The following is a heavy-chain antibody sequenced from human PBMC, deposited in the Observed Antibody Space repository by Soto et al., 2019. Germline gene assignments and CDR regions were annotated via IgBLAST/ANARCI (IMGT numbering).Heavy chain of an antibody. CDR3: ARGHRVSAALRPARWFGP. Sequence: PSETLSLTCAVYGGSFSGYYWSWIRQPPGKGLEWIGEINHSGSTNYNPSLKSRVTISLDTSKNQFSPNLNSVTAADTAVYYCARGHRVSAALRPARWFGPWGLGTLVTVSS. CDR2: INHSGST. V-gene: IGHV4-34*01. CDR1: GGSFSGYY. D-gene: IGHD2-15*01. J-gene: IGHJ5*02.